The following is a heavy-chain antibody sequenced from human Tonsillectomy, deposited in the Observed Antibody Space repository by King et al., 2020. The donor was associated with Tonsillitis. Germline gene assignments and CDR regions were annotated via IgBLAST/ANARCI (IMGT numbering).Heavy chain of an antibody. CDR2: IVSNDE. J-gene: IGHJ4*02. CDR3: APIYGENRTVFDY. Sequence: VTLKESGPVLVKPTETLRLTCTVSGLSLSNPTMGVSWIRQSPGKALEWLAHIVSNDEFYSTSLRSRLTISKDTSKSQVVLTMTNMHPVDTATYYCAPIYGENRTVFDYWGLGTLVTVSS. V-gene: IGHV2-26*01. D-gene: IGHD4-17*01. CDR1: GLSLSNPTMG.